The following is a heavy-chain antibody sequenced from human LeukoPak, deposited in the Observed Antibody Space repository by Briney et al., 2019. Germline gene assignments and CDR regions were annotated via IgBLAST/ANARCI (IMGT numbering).Heavy chain of an antibody. CDR1: GFIFSDYG. CDR3: LAGGGY. D-gene: IGHD3-10*01. J-gene: IGHJ4*02. Sequence: GGSLRLSCAGSGFIFSDYGMHWGRQAPGRGLELVAVSSKDGSATYHADSVKGRFTISRDNAKNALNLQTNSLRAEDTAVYYCLAGGGYLGLGTLVTVSS. V-gene: IGHV3-30*03. CDR2: SSKDGSAT.